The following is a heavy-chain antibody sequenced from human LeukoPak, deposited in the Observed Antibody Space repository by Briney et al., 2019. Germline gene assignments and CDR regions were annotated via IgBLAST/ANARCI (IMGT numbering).Heavy chain of an antibody. V-gene: IGHV3-30*02. Sequence: PGGSLRLSCAASGFTFSSYGMHWVRQAPGKGLEWAAFIRYDGSNKYYADSVKGRFTISRDNSKNTLYLQMNSLRAEDTAVYYCAGYNGYSSGWYDPNYYYYYMDVWGKGTTVTVSS. CDR3: AGYNGYSSGWYDPNYYYYYMDV. CDR2: IRYDGSNK. J-gene: IGHJ6*03. CDR1: GFTFSSYG. D-gene: IGHD6-19*01.